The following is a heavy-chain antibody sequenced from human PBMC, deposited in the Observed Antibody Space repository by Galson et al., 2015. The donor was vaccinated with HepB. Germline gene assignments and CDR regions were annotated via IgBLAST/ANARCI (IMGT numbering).Heavy chain of an antibody. CDR3: ARERWTRAVAGTDDYYGMDV. D-gene: IGHD6-19*01. CDR1: GDSVSSNSAA. CDR2: TYYRSKWYN. Sequence: CAISGDSVSSNSAAWNWIRQSPSRGLEWLGRTYYRSKWYNDYAGSVKSRITIKPDTSKNQFSLQLNSVTPEDTAVYYCARERWTRAVAGTDDYYGMDVWGQGTLVAVSS. J-gene: IGHJ6*02. V-gene: IGHV6-1*01.